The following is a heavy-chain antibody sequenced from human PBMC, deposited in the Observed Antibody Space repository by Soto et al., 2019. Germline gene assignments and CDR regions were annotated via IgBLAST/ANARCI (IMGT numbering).Heavy chain of an antibody. V-gene: IGHV1-3*01. J-gene: IGHJ4*02. CDR3: ASSFPVPAAIGY. CDR2: INAGNGNT. Sequence: QVQLVQSGAEVKKPGASVKVSCKASGYTFTSYAMHWVRQAPGQRLEWMGWINAGNGNTKYSQKFQGRGTSTRDTSARTAYMALSSLRSEDTAVYYCASSFPVPAAIGYWGQGTLVTVSS. D-gene: IGHD2-2*02. CDR1: GYTFTSYA.